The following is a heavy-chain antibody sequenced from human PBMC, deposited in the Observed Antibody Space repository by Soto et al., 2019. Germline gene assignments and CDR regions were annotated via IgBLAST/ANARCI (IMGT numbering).Heavy chain of an antibody. D-gene: IGHD3-16*01. CDR1: GFSFNSNA. CDR2: ISGSDNST. J-gene: IGHJ5*01. V-gene: IGHV3-23*01. CDR3: AKAGRVRASCDTDVDS. Sequence: EVQLLESGGGLVQPGGCLRLSCAASGFSFNSNAMNWFRQTPGKGLEWVSVISGSDNSTYYADSVKGRFTTSRDNSKNTLDLQMNSRRAEDTAVYYCAKAGRVRASCDTDVDSWGHGTRVNVSP.